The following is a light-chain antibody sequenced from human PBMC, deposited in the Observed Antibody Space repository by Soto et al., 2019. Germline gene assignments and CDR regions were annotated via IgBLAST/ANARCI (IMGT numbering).Light chain of an antibody. Sequence: DIQMTQSPSSLSASVGDRVTITCRASQSISSYLNWYQQRPGKGPKLLIHAASTLQSGVPLRFSGSGPGTEFTLTISSLQPEDFATYYCQQYYSYPRTFGQGTKVDIK. CDR1: QSISSY. CDR2: AAS. J-gene: IGKJ1*01. V-gene: IGKV1-39*01. CDR3: QQYYSYPRT.